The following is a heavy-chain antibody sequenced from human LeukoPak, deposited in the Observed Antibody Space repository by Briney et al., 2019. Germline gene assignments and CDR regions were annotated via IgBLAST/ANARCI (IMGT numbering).Heavy chain of an antibody. CDR2: IYYSGST. CDR3: ARFLLSPYYFDY. D-gene: IGHD2-8*02. V-gene: IGHV4-39*01. CDR1: GGSISSSSYY. J-gene: IGHJ4*02. Sequence: SETLSLTCTVSGGSISSSSYYWGWIRQPPGKGLEWIGSIYYSGSTYYNSSLKSRVTISVDTSKNQFSLKLSSVTAADTAVYYCARFLLSPYYFDYWGQGTLVTVSS.